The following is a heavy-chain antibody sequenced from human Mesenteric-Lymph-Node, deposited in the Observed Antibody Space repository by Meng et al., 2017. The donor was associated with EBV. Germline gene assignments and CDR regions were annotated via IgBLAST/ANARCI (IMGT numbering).Heavy chain of an antibody. J-gene: IGHJ4*02. D-gene: IGHD5-12*01. Sequence: VEMQGAAVKIPFKADSDTFTSYYIHWVRQHAGQGLEWMGIINPSGGSPSYAQKFQGRVTMTRNTSTNTVYMELSSLRSDDSAADYCARCVVATWFFDHWGQGTLVTVSS. CDR2: INPSGGSP. CDR3: ARCVVATWFFDH. V-gene: IGHV1-46*01. CDR1: SDTFTSYY.